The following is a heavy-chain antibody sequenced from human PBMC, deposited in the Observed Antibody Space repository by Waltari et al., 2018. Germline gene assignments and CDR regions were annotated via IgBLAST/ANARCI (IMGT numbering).Heavy chain of an antibody. CDR2: VHESGNS. CDR3: ARQFPELYRGYTGYDYFDS. CDR1: NYSISSGYY. J-gene: IGHJ4*02. V-gene: IGHV4-38-2*01. Sequence: QVQLQESGPGLVKPSETLSLTCGVSNYSISSGYYWGWVRQTPGKGLEWIGSVHESGNSCYKVSLKSRVTISVDTSKNQFSLKLRSVTAADTAVYYCARQFPELYRGYTGYDYFDSWGQGTLVTVSS. D-gene: IGHD5-12*01.